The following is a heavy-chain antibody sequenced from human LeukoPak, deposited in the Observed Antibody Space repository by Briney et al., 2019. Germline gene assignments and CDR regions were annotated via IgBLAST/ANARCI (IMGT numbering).Heavy chain of an antibody. CDR3: ARDREITMVRGVYYPVYYYYGMDV. J-gene: IGHJ6*02. D-gene: IGHD3-10*01. CDR2: IWYDGSNK. Sequence: PGGSLRLSCAASGFTFSSYGMHWVRQAPGKGLEWVAVIWYDGSNKYYADSVKGRFTISRDNSKKTLYLQMNSLRAEDTAVYYCARDREITMVRGVYYPVYYYYGMDVWGQGTTVTVSS. CDR1: GFTFSSYG. V-gene: IGHV3-33*01.